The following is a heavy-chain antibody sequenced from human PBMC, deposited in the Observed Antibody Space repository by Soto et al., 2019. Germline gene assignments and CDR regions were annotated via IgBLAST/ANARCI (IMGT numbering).Heavy chain of an antibody. D-gene: IGHD2-15*01. J-gene: IGHJ4*02. CDR2: IGKSGDT. Sequence: GGSLRLSCAASGFTFSSYDMHWVRQATGKGLEWVSAIGKSGDTYYSDSVKGRFTISRENAKNTLYLQMNSLRAEDTAVYYCAKDYCSGGSCRSPVSYYFDYWGQGTLVTVSS. V-gene: IGHV3-13*04. CDR1: GFTFSSYD. CDR3: AKDYCSGGSCRSPVSYYFDY.